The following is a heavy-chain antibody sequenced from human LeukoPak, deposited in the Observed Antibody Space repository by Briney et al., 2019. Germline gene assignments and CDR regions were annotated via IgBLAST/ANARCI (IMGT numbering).Heavy chain of an antibody. CDR2: IWYDGSNK. V-gene: IGHV3-33*01. Sequence: GRSLRLSCAASGFTFSSYGMHWVRQAPGKGLEWVAVIWYDGSNKYYADSVKGRFTISRDSSKSTLYLQMNSLRAEDTAVYYCARDATVTTGYFDYWGQGTLVTVSS. D-gene: IGHD4-17*01. CDR3: ARDATVTTGYFDY. CDR1: GFTFSSYG. J-gene: IGHJ4*02.